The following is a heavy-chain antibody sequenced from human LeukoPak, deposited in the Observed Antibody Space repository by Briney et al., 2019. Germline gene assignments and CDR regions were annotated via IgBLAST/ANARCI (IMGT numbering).Heavy chain of an antibody. V-gene: IGHV1-69*01. J-gene: IGHJ4*02. CDR3: ASTLITIFGVVIPYYSDY. Sequence: SVKVSCKASGGTFSSYAISWVRQAPGQGLEWMGGIIPIFGTANYAQKFQGRVTITADESTSTAYMELSSLRSEDTAVYYCASTLITIFGVVIPYYSDYWGQGTLVTVSS. D-gene: IGHD3-3*01. CDR2: IIPIFGTA. CDR1: GGTFSSYA.